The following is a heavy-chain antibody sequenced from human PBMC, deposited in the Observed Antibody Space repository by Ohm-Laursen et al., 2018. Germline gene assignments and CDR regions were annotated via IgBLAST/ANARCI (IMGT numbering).Heavy chain of an antibody. Sequence: SLRLSCAASGFTFSEDYMNWVRQAPGKGLEWVSSISSSSSYIYYADSVKGRFTISRDNAKNSLYLQMNSLRAEDTAVYYCASWGIYCSSTSCFYWGQGTLVTVSS. CDR3: ASWGIYCSSTSCFY. D-gene: IGHD2-2*01. V-gene: IGHV3-21*01. CDR1: GFTFSEDY. CDR2: ISSSSSYI. J-gene: IGHJ4*02.